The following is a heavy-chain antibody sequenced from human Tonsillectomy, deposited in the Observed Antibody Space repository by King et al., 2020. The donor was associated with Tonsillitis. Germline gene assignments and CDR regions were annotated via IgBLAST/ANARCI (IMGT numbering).Heavy chain of an antibody. CDR3: ARAFKAPGSVSYYNEGLDY. J-gene: IGHJ4*02. CDR1: GFTFRSYW. CDR2: IKQDGSEK. D-gene: IGHD3-10*01. V-gene: IGHV3-7*01. Sequence: VQLVESGGGLVQPGGSLRLSCAASGFTFRSYWMSWVRQAPGKGLEWVANIKQDGSEKYYVDSVKGRFTISRDNAKNSLYLQMNSLRAEDTAVYYGARAFKAPGSVSYYNEGLDYWRQGTLVTVSS.